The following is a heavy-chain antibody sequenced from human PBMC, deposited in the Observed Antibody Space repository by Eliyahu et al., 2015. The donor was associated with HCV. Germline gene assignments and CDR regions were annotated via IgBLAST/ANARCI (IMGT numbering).Heavy chain of an antibody. CDR1: GFXFSAYG. CDR3: AKGGLWFGADDYFHY. CDR2: ISFDGGHK. Sequence: QVQLVESGGGVDQPGRSLILSCAASGFXFSAYGXHWVRQAPGGGLEWVAVISFDGGHKYYADSVKGRFTISRDNSKDTVYLQLNSLRPEDTAVYYCAKGGLWFGADDYFHYWGLGTLVSVSS. V-gene: IGHV3-30*18. J-gene: IGHJ4*02. D-gene: IGHD3-10*01.